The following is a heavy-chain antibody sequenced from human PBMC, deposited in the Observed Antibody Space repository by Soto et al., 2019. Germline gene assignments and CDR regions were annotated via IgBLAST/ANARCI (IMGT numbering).Heavy chain of an antibody. CDR2: ISSSSSTI. CDR3: ARDQEAVAGMLNWFDP. Sequence: EVQLVESGGGLVQPGGSLRLSCAASGFTFSSYSMNWVRQAPGKGLEWVSYISSSSSTIYYADSVKGRFTISRDNAKNSLYLQMNSLRDEDTAVYYCARDQEAVAGMLNWFDPWGQGTLVTVSS. J-gene: IGHJ5*02. V-gene: IGHV3-48*02. CDR1: GFTFSSYS. D-gene: IGHD6-19*01.